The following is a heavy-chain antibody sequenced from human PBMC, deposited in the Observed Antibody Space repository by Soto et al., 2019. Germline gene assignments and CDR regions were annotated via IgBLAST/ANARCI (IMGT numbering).Heavy chain of an antibody. CDR1: GFTFRSYG. Sequence: QVQLVESGGGVVQPGRSLRLSCAASGFTFRSYGMHWVRQAPGKGLEWVAVISYDGSNKFYADSVKGRFTISRDNSKNTLYRQENSLRAEDTAMYYCAKDYGSGWALGDFWGQGTLVTVSS. V-gene: IGHV3-30*18. CDR3: AKDYGSGWALGDF. J-gene: IGHJ4*02. D-gene: IGHD6-19*01. CDR2: ISYDGSNK.